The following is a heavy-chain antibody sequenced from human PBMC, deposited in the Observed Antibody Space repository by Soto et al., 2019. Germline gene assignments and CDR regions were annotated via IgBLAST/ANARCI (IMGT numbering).Heavy chain of an antibody. J-gene: IGHJ5*02. CDR1: GASIISLDYY. V-gene: IGHV4-30-4*01. CDR3: ARGAVVSLVRGVMGGNWFDP. D-gene: IGHD3-10*01. Sequence: QVQLQESGPGLVRPSQTLSLTCTVSGASIISLDYYWTWIRQPPGKVLELIGHIYHTRATYYNPFLESRVVKSVDTSNNQFSLKLSSVTAADTAVFYCARGAVVSLVRGVMGGNWFDPWGQGTLVTVSS. CDR2: IYHTRAT.